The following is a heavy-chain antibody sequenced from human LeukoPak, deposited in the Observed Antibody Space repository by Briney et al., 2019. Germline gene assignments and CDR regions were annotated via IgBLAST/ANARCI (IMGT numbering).Heavy chain of an antibody. V-gene: IGHV3-23*01. D-gene: IGHD2-2*01. CDR2: ISASGASK. Sequence: GGSLRLSCAASGFTFSSYAMTWVRQAPGKGLEWVSAISASGASKYYADSVKGRFTISRDNSKNTLYLQMNSLRAEDTAVYYCAKGGYCSSTSCLVDYWGQGTLVTVSS. CDR1: GFTFSSYA. CDR3: AKGGYCSSTSCLVDY. J-gene: IGHJ4*02.